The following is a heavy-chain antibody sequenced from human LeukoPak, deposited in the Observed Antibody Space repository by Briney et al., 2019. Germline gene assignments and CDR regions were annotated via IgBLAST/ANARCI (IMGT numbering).Heavy chain of an antibody. V-gene: IGHV1-24*01. J-gene: IGHJ4*02. D-gene: IGHD1-26*01. CDR2: FDPEDGET. Sequence: GASVKVSCKVSGYTLTELSMHWVRQAPGKGLEWMGGFDPEDGETIYAQKFQGRVTMTEDTSTDTAYMELSSLRSEDTAVYYCATGGLGATKGRDRYTNDYWGQGTLVTVSS. CDR3: ATGGLGATKGRDRYTNDY. CDR1: GYTLTELS.